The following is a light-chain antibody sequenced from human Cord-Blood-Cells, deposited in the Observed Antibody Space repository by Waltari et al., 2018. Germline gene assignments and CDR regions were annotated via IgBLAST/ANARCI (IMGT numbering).Light chain of an antibody. CDR3: QSYDSSNWV. V-gene: IGLV6-57*01. CDR1: SGSIASNS. CDR2: EAN. J-gene: IGLJ3*02. Sequence: SESPGKTVTISCTRSSGSIASNSVQWYQQRPGSSPTTVIYEANQRPSGVPDRFSGSIDSSSNSASLTISGLKTEDEADYYCQSYDSSNWVFGGGTKLTVL.